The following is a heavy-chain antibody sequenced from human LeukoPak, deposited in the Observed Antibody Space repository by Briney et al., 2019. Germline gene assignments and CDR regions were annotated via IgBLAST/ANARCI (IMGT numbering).Heavy chain of an antibody. CDR3: ARGLQLLLYYYMDF. CDR1: GGSFSGYY. Sequence: PSETLSLTCAVYGGSFSGYYWSWIRQPPGKGLEWIGEINHSGSTNYNPSLKSRVTISVDTSKNQFSLKLSSVTAADTAVYYCARGLQLLLYYYMDFWGKGATVTVSS. CDR2: INHSGST. J-gene: IGHJ6*03. V-gene: IGHV4-34*01. D-gene: IGHD5-24*01.